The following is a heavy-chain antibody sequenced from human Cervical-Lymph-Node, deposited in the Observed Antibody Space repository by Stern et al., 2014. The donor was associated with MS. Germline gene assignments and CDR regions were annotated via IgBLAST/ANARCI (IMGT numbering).Heavy chain of an antibody. V-gene: IGHV1-69*01. D-gene: IGHD6-19*01. CDR2: IIAIFGTA. Sequence: VQLVESGAEVQKPGSSVKVSCKASGGTFSSYAISWVRQAPGQGLEWMAGIIAIFGTANYAQKFQGRVTITGDESTSTAYMELSSLRSEDTAVYYCARGEKQWLSLWDYWGQGTLVTVSS. CDR3: ARGEKQWLSLWDY. CDR1: GGTFSSYA. J-gene: IGHJ4*02.